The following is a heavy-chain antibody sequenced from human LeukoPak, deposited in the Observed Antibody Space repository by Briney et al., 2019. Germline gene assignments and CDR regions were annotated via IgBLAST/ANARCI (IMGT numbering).Heavy chain of an antibody. V-gene: IGHV3-11*06. CDR2: ISSSSSYT. CDR1: GFTFSDYY. Sequence: PGGSLRLSCAASGFTFSDYYMSWIRQAPGKGLEWVSYISSSSSYTNYADSVKGRFTISRDNAKNSLYLQMNSLRAEDTAVYYCARADRSLGIDYWGQGTLVTVSS. CDR3: ARADRSLGIDY. D-gene: IGHD1-14*01. J-gene: IGHJ4*02.